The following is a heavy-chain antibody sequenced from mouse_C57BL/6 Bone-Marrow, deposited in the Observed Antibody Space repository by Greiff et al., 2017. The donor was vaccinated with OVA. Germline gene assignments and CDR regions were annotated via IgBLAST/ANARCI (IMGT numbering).Heavy chain of an antibody. CDR2: IRRKSSNYAT. Sequence: EVMLVESGGGLVQPKGSLKLSCAASGFTFNTYAMHWVRQAPGKGLEWVARIRRKSSNYATYYADSVKDRFTISRDDSQSMLYLQMNNLKTEDTAMYDCVRDYYDYDWFAYWGQGTLVTVSA. V-gene: IGHV10-3*01. CDR1: GFTFNTYA. J-gene: IGHJ3*01. D-gene: IGHD2-4*01. CDR3: VRDYYDYDWFAY.